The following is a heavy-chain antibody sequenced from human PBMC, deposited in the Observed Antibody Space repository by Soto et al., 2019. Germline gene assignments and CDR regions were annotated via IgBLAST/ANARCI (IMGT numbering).Heavy chain of an antibody. CDR3: AKEDWFDP. Sequence: PGGSLRLSCAASGFTFSTYAMSWVRQAPGKGLEWVSGISASGGSTYYADSVKGRFSISRDNSKNTLYFQMNSLRAEDMAVYYCAKEDWFDPWGQGTLVTVSS. V-gene: IGHV3-23*01. J-gene: IGHJ5*02. CDR2: ISASGGST. CDR1: GFTFSTYA.